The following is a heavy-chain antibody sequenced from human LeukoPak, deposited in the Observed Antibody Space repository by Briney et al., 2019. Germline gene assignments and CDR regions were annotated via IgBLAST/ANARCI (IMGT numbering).Heavy chain of an antibody. J-gene: IGHJ4*01. D-gene: IGHD3-16*01. CDR2: IKTNSGAT. CDR3: ARGRRILGGPENAGDFFDY. V-gene: IGHV1-2*02. CDR1: GYAFTDYY. Sequence: ASVKVSCKASGYAFTDYYLLWVRQAPGQGLEWMGWIKTNSGATDYAQNFEARVTMTRDTSSGTAYLDLSSLTSDDTAVYYCARGRRILGGPENAGDFFDYWGQGTLVIVSS.